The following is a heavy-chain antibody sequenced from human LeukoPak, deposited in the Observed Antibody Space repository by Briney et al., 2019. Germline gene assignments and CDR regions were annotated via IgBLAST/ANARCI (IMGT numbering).Heavy chain of an antibody. D-gene: IGHD5-18*01. CDR3: AREMRGDTALGYYYYYVDV. Sequence: GGSLRLSCAASGFTFSSYSMNWVRQAPGKGLEWVSSISSSSSYIYYADSVKGRFTISRDNAKNSLYLQMNSLRAEDTAVYYCAREMRGDTALGYYYYYVDVWGKGTTVTVSS. CDR2: ISSSSSYI. CDR1: GFTFSSYS. J-gene: IGHJ6*03. V-gene: IGHV3-21*01.